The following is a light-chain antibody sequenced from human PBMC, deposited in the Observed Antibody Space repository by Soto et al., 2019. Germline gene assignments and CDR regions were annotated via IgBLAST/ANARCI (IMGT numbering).Light chain of an antibody. V-gene: IGKV3-11*01. CDR2: DAS. CDR1: QSVGRT. J-gene: IGKJ4*01. CDR3: QRYNNWPLT. Sequence: EIVLTQSPATLSLSPGERATLSCRASQSVGRTLAWFQQKPGQAPRLLIYDASNRATGIPARFTGSGSGTDFTLTIRSLEPEDFAVYYCQRYNNWPLTFGGGTKVESK.